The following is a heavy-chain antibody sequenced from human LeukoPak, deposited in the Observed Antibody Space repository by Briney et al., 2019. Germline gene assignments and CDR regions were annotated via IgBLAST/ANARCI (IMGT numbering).Heavy chain of an antibody. V-gene: IGHV4-38-2*01. CDR2: IYHSGST. CDR3: ARLNVDIVATSFFDY. CDR1: GYSISSGYY. Sequence: SETLSLTCAVSGYSISSGYYWGWIRQPPGKGLECIGSIYHSGSTYYNPSLKSRVTISVDTSKNQFSLKLSSVTAADTAVYYCARLNVDIVATSFFDYWGQGTLVTVSS. D-gene: IGHD5-12*01. J-gene: IGHJ4*02.